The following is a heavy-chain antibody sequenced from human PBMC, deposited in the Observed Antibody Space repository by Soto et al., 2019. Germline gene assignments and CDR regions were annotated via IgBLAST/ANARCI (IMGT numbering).Heavy chain of an antibody. D-gene: IGHD3-10*01. J-gene: IGHJ6*02. CDR1: GFTFSSYG. Sequence: QVQLVESGGGVVQPGRSLRLSCAASGFTFSSYGMHWVRQAPGKGLEWVAVISYDGSNKYYADSVKGQFTISRDNSKNTLYLQMNSLRAEDTAVYYCAKSRGSGNNGMDVWGQGTTVTVSS. CDR2: ISYDGSNK. V-gene: IGHV3-30*18. CDR3: AKSRGSGNNGMDV.